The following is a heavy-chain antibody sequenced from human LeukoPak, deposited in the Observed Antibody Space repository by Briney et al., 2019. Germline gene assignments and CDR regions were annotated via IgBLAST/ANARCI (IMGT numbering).Heavy chain of an antibody. V-gene: IGHV4-39*01. J-gene: IGHJ4*02. CDR1: SGSITIGGYY. D-gene: IGHD3-10*01. Sequence: SETLSLTCTVSSGSITIGGYYWAWVRQPPGEGPEWNGRMYHSGETYYNPTLKSRVTMSVNTSKNQFSLKLTHGTGAERAIFYXASXRSLRSGSFPTYWGQGTLVTVSA. CDR3: ASXRSLRSGSFPTY. CDR2: MYHSGET.